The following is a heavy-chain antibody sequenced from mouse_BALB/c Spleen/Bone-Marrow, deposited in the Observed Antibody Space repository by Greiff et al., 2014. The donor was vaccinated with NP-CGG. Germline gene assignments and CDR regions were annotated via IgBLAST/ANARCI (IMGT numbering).Heavy chain of an antibody. Sequence: EVKLMESGGGLVQPGGSRKLSCAASGFTFSDYGMAWVRQAPGKGPEWVASISNLAYSIYYTDTVTGRFTISRENAKNTLYLEMSSLRPEDTAMYYCARALAYGSSFDYWGQGTTLTVSS. J-gene: IGHJ2*01. V-gene: IGHV5-15*02. CDR1: GFTFSDYG. CDR3: ARALAYGSSFDY. CDR2: ISNLAYSI. D-gene: IGHD1-1*01.